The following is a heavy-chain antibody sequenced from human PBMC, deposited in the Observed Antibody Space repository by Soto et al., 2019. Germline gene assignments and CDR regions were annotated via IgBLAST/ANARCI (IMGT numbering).Heavy chain of an antibody. Sequence: PSETLSLTCTVSGGSVSTGMKYWGWVRQPPGKALEFIGYMYKTGETLLNSSLKSRVTLSMETSKNQFSLTLSSVTAADTAVYFCMEAHESGDFPYMSVWGPGTTVTVSS. CDR1: GGSVSTGMKY. D-gene: IGHD1-1*01. J-gene: IGHJ6*03. CDR2: MYKTGET. V-gene: IGHV4-61*01. CDR3: MEAHESGDFPYMSV.